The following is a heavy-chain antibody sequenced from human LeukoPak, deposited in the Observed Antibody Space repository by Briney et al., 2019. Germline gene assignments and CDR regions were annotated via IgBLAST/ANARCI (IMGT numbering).Heavy chain of an antibody. CDR2: ISGSGGST. Sequence: GGSLRLSCAASGFTFSSYAMSWVRQAPGKGLEWVSAISGSGGSTYYADSVKGRFTISRDNSKKTLYLQINSLRVEDTALYFCARKAGGGGAPLDFWGQGTLVTVSS. V-gene: IGHV3-23*01. J-gene: IGHJ4*02. CDR3: ARKAGGGGAPLDF. D-gene: IGHD2-21*01. CDR1: GFTFSSYA.